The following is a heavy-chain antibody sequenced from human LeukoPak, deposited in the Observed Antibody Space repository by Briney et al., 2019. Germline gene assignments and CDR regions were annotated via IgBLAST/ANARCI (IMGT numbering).Heavy chain of an antibody. CDR2: ISSSSSTI. V-gene: IGHV3-48*01. J-gene: IGHJ4*02. CDR3: ASDPSSSWYVKAENGLDY. D-gene: IGHD6-13*01. Sequence: PGGSLRLSCAASGFTFSSYSMNWVRQAPGKGLEWVSYISSSSSTIYYADSVKGRFTISRDNAKNSLYLQMNSLRAEDTAVYYCASDPSSSWYVKAENGLDYWGQGTLVTVSS. CDR1: GFTFSSYS.